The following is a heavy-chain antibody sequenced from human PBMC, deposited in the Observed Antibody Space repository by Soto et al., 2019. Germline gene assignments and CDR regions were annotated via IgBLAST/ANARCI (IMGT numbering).Heavy chain of an antibody. V-gene: IGHV3-15*07. CDR3: TSRHIVVVPAAKGAFDI. D-gene: IGHD2-2*01. CDR2: IKSKTDGGTT. J-gene: IGHJ3*02. CDR1: GFTFSNAW. Sequence: GGSLRLSCAASGFTFSNAWINWVRQAPGKGLEWVGRIKSKTDGGTTDYAAPVKGRFTISRDDSKNTLYLQMNSLKTEDTAVYYCTSRHIVVVPAAKGAFDIWGQGTMVTVSS.